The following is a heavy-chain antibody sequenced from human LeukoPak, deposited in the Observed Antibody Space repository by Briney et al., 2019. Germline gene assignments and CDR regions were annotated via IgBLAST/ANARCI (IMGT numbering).Heavy chain of an antibody. CDR3: ARPTITTAGTRWFDP. CDR1: GFTFSDYY. CDR2: IGSGGVDT. D-gene: IGHD6-13*01. V-gene: IGHV3-11*03. J-gene: IGHJ5*02. Sequence: GGSLRLSCAASGFTFSDYYMSWVRQAPGKGLEWVSGIGSGGVDTHYADSVKGRFTISRDNSKNTLYLQMNSLRAEDTAVYYCARPTITTAGTRWFDPWGQGTLVTVSS.